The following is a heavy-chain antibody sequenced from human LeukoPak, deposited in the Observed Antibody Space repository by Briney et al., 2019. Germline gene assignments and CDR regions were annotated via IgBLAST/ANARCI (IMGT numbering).Heavy chain of an antibody. V-gene: IGHV3-53*01. CDR2: IYSGGST. J-gene: IGHJ3*02. D-gene: IGHD3-22*01. CDR3: ARDYYDSSGYRVGAFDI. Sequence: PGGSLRLSCAASGFTVSSNYMSWVRQAPGKGLEWVSVIYSGGSTYYADSVKGRFTISRDNSKNTLYLQMNSLRAEDTAVYYCARDYYDSSGYRVGAFDIWGQGTMVTVSS. CDR1: GFTVSSNY.